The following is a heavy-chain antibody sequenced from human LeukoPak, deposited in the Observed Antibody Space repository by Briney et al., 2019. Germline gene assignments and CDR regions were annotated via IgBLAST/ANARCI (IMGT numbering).Heavy chain of an antibody. CDR3: ARGSSGWYLFDY. J-gene: IGHJ4*02. V-gene: IGHV3-74*01. CDR1: GFTFSSYW. Sequence: GGSLRLSCAASGFTFSSYWMHWVRQAPGKGLVWVSRINNDGSSINYADSVKGRFTISRDNAKNTLYLQMDSLRAEDTAVYYCARGSSGWYLFDYWGQGTLVTVSS. CDR2: INNDGSSI. D-gene: IGHD6-19*01.